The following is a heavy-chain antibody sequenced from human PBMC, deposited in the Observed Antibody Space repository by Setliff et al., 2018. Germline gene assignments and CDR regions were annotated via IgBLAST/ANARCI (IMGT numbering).Heavy chain of an antibody. V-gene: IGHV3-30*02. D-gene: IGHD3-22*01. CDR2: IRYDGSKK. Sequence: PGGSLRLSCAASGFAFSIYGIYWFRHTPGKGLEWVAYIRYDGSKKDYADYVRGRFTISRDDSKNTVSLQMNSLRAEDTAIYYCAKEIQPRRGPVYDSSGLAFDYWGQGTLVTVSS. CDR1: GFAFSIYG. J-gene: IGHJ4*01. CDR3: AKEIQPRRGPVYDSSGLAFDY.